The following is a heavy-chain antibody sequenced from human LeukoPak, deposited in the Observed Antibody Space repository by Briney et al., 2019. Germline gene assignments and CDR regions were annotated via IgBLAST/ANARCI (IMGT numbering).Heavy chain of an antibody. Sequence: PGGSLRLSCAASGLTFSGYWMNWVRQAPGKGLEWVANIKPDGSEKYYVDSVKGRFTISRDNAKNSLYLQMTSLRAEDTAVYYCARWEGDYWGQGTLVTVSS. CDR1: GLTFSGYW. V-gene: IGHV3-7*02. CDR2: IKPDGSEK. J-gene: IGHJ4*02. D-gene: IGHD1-26*01. CDR3: ARWEGDY.